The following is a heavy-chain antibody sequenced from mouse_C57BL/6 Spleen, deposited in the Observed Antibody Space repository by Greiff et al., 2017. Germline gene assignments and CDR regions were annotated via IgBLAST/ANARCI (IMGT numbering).Heavy chain of an antibody. J-gene: IGHJ4*01. V-gene: IGHV5-17*01. CDR3: ARIYYGNYGSDAMDY. CDR1: GFTFSDYG. Sequence: EVQLVESGGGLVKPGGSLKLSCAASGFTFSDYGMHWVRQAPEKGLEWVAYISSGSSTIYYADTVKGRFTISRDNAKNTLFLQMTSLRSEDTAMYYCARIYYGNYGSDAMDYWGQGTSVTVSS. D-gene: IGHD2-1*01. CDR2: ISSGSSTI.